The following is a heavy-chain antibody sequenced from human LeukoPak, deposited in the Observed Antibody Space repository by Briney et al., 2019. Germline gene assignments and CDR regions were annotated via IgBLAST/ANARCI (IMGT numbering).Heavy chain of an antibody. CDR1: GFTFSSYA. J-gene: IGHJ4*02. CDR3: ARDRGWYRYFDY. CDR2: ISYDGSNK. Sequence: GGSLRLSCAASGFTFSSYAMHWVRQAPGKGLEWVAVISYDGSNKYYADSVKGRFTISRDNSKNTLYLQMNSLRAEDTAVYYCARDRGWYRYFDYWGQGTLVTVCS. V-gene: IGHV3-30-3*01. D-gene: IGHD6-19*01.